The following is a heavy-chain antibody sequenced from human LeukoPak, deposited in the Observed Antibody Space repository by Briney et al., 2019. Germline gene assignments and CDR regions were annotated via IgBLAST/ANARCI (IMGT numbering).Heavy chain of an antibody. CDR1: GFTVSSNY. CDR2: IYSGGST. CDR3: AKVSGLRYFDS. Sequence: PGGSLRLSCAASGFTVSSNYMSWVRQAPGKRLEWVSVIYSGGSTYYADSVKGRFTISRDNSKNTLYLQMNSLRAEDTAVYYCAKVSGLRYFDSWGQGTLVTVSS. D-gene: IGHD3-9*01. V-gene: IGHV3-53*01. J-gene: IGHJ4*02.